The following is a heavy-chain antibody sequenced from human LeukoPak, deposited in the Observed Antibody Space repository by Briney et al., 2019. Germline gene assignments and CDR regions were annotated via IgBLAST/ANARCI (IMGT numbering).Heavy chain of an antibody. V-gene: IGHV4-39*07. D-gene: IGHD3-22*01. J-gene: IGHJ4*02. CDR2: IYYSGST. CDR1: GGSISSSSYY. Sequence: SETLSLTCTVSGGSISSSSYYWGWIRQPPGKGLEWIGSIYYSGSTYYNPSLKSRVTISVDTSKNQFSLKLSSVTAADTAVYYCARAGYYDSSGYYYVLSGFDYWGQGTLVTVSS. CDR3: ARAGYYDSSGYYYVLSGFDY.